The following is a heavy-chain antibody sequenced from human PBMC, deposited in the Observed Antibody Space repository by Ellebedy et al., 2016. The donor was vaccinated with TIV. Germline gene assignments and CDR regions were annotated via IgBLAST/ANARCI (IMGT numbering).Heavy chain of an antibody. CDR1: GGSISSGSYY. V-gene: IGHV4-61*02. J-gene: IGHJ5*02. Sequence: LRLSXTVSGGSISSGSYYWSWVRQPAGKGLEWIGRISSGGTSYNPSLRSRVTMSVDTSKNQFSLRLTSAMAADAAVYYCARGHNWFDLWGQGTLVIVSS. CDR3: ARGHNWFDL. CDR2: ISSGGT.